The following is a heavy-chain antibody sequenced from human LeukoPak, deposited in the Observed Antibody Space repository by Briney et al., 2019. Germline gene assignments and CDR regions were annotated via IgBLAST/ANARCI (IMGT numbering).Heavy chain of an antibody. CDR1: GFTFSSYW. CDR2: INSDRSST. CDR3: ARVEYDYGDYFRS. D-gene: IGHD4-17*01. V-gene: IGHV3-74*01. Sequence: GGSLRLSCAASGFTFSSYWMHWVRHAPGKGLVWVSRINSDRSSTSYADSVKGRFTISRDNAKNTLYLQMNSLRAEDTAVYYCARVEYDYGDYFRSWGQGTLVTVSS. J-gene: IGHJ4*02.